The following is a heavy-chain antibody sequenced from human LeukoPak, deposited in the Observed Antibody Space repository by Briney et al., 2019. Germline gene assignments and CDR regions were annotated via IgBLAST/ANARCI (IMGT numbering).Heavy chain of an antibody. D-gene: IGHD5-12*01. CDR3: ARHEYSGYDSSPFDY. CDR1: GYSFTSYW. J-gene: IGHJ4*02. CDR2: IYPGDSDT. Sequence: GESLKISCKGSGYSFTSYWIGWVRQMPGIGLEWMGIIYPGDSDTRYSPSFQGQVTISADKSISTAYLQWSSLKASDTAMYYCARHEYSGYDSSPFDYWGQGTLVTVSS. V-gene: IGHV5-51*01.